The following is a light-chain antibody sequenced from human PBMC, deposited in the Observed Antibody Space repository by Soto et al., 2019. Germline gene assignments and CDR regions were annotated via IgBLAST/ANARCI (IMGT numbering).Light chain of an antibody. J-gene: IGLJ1*01. CDR1: SSDVGGYEY. V-gene: IGLV2-11*01. CDR3: CSHAGSPFYV. Sequence: QSVLTQPRSVSGSPGQSVTISCTGTSSDVGGYEYVSWYQQHPGKAPKLMIYDVSKRPSGVPDRFSGSRSGNTASLTISGLQTEDEADYYCCSHAGSPFYVFGIGTKVTVL. CDR2: DVS.